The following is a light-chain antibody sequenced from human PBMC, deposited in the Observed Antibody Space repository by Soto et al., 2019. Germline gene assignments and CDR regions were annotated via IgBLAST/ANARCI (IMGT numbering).Light chain of an antibody. V-gene: IGKV3-20*01. J-gene: IGKJ1*01. CDR1: QSFNSIY. CDR2: GAS. CDR3: HQYDSWT. Sequence: EIVLTQSPGTLSLSPGERATLSCRGSQSFNSIYLAWYQQKPGQAPRLLIYGASSRATGIPEGFIGSGYGTDLPLTISRLEPEDFAVYYCHQYDSWTFGQGT.